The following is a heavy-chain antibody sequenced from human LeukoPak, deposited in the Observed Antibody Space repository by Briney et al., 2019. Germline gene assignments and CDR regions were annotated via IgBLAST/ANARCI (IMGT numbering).Heavy chain of an antibody. CDR1: GFTFDDYA. D-gene: IGHD3-3*01. J-gene: IGHJ3*02. CDR2: ISWNSGSI. CDR3: AKGGFGVVTVEAFDI. V-gene: IGHV3-9*01. Sequence: GGSLRLSCAASGFTFDDYAMHWVRQAPGKGLEWVSGISWNSGSIGYADSVKGRFTISRDNAKNSLYLQMNGLRAEDTALYYCAKGGFGVVTVEAFDIWGQGTMVTVSS.